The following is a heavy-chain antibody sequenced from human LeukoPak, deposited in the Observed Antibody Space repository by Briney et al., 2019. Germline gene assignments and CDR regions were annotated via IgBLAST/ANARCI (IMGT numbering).Heavy chain of an antibody. CDR2: ISSSSSYI. D-gene: IGHD6-19*01. Sequence: GGSLRLSCAASGFTFSSYEMNWVRQAPGKGLEWVSSISSSSSYIYYADSVKGRFTISRDNAKNSLYLQMNSLRAEDTAVYYCTRSIAVAGYNWFDPWGQGTLVTVSS. V-gene: IGHV3-21*01. J-gene: IGHJ5*02. CDR3: TRSIAVAGYNWFDP. CDR1: GFTFSSYE.